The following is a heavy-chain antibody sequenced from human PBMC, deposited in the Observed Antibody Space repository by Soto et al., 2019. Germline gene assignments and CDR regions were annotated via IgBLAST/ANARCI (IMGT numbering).Heavy chain of an antibody. CDR1: GFTFSNSV. Sequence: HPGGSLRLSCAASGFTFSNSVMHWVRQAPGKGLEWVALISNDGSNQDYADSVKGRFTISRDNSINTLYLHMNSLGTEDTAVFYCARNDGGDTKGWPWGFDTWGPGTLVTVSS. D-gene: IGHD3-10*01. CDR2: ISNDGSNQ. J-gene: IGHJ5*02. V-gene: IGHV3-30-3*01. CDR3: ARNDGGDTKGWPWGFDT.